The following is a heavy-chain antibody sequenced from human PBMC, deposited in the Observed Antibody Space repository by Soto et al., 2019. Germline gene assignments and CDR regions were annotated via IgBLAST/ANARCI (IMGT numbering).Heavy chain of an antibody. J-gene: IGHJ4*02. CDR1: GGSISSSSYY. CDR2: IYYSGST. Sequence: SETLSLTCTVSGGSISSSSYYWGWIRQPPGKGLEWIGSIYYSGSTHYNPSLKSRVTISVDTSKNQFSLKLSSVTAADTAVYYCVTRDSSSWWDLFDYWGQGTLVTVSS. CDR3: VTRDSSSWWDLFDY. D-gene: IGHD6-13*01. V-gene: IGHV4-39*01.